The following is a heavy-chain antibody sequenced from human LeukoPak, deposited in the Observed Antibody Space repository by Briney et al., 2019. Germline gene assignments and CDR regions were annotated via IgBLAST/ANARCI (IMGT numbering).Heavy chain of an antibody. J-gene: IGHJ4*02. CDR1: GGSISSSSYY. CDR3: ARIRYSGYDHKDYFDY. Sequence: SETLSLTCTVSGGSISSSSYYWGWIRQPPGKGLEWIGSIYYRGSTYYNPSLKSRVTISVDTSKNQFSLKLSSVTAADTAVYYCARIRYSGYDHKDYFDYWGQGTLVTVSS. V-gene: IGHV4-39*01. D-gene: IGHD5-12*01. CDR2: IYYRGST.